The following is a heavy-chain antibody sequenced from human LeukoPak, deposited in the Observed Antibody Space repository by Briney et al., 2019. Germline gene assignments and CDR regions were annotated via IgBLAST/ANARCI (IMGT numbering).Heavy chain of an antibody. D-gene: IGHD1-26*01. V-gene: IGHV3-7*03. CDR2: IKQDGCET. J-gene: IGHJ4*02. Sequence: GGSLRLSCAASGFPFSSYWMAWVRQAPGKGLEWVASIKQDGCETFYVDSVKGRFTISRDNSKNTLYLQMNSLRAEDTAVYYCAGSGSRYYFDYWGQGTLVTVSS. CDR1: GFPFSSYW. CDR3: AGSGSRYYFDY.